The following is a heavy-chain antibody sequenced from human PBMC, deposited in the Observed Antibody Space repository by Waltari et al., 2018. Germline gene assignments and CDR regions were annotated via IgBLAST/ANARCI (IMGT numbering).Heavy chain of an antibody. J-gene: IGHJ4*02. CDR3: ARDGPGAGNDDFDY. CDR1: GYTFTGYY. CDR2: FSPNNGDN. V-gene: IGHV1-2*02. D-gene: IGHD3-10*01. Sequence: QVQLAQSGAAEKKPGASVTVSCKASGYTFTGYYLHWVRQAPGQGLEWMGWFSPNNGDNKYAQKFQGRVTMTRDTSINTAYMELSSLTSDDTAVYYCARDGPGAGNDDFDYWGQGTLVSVSS.